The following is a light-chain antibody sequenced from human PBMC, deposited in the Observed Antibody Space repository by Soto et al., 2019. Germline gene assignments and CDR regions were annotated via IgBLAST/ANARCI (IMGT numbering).Light chain of an antibody. Sequence: QSVLTQPPSESGTPGQRVTISCSGSSSNIGSNKVNWYQQVPGMAPKLLIYSNDQRPSGVPGRFSGSKSGTSASLAISGLQSEDEADYYCATWDDSLNGPVFGGGTQLTVL. J-gene: IGLJ2*01. CDR1: SSNIGSNK. CDR2: SND. CDR3: ATWDDSLNGPV. V-gene: IGLV1-44*01.